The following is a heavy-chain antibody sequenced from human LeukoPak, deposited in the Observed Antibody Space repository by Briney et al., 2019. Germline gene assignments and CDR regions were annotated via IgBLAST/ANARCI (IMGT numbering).Heavy chain of an antibody. V-gene: IGHV3-7*01. CDR2: IKQDGSEK. CDR1: GFTFSDYW. CDR3: ARKGLPDF. J-gene: IGHJ4*02. Sequence: GGSLRLSCAASGFTFSDYWMAWVRQAPGKGLEWMANIKQDGSEKYYVDSVKGRFTISRDNAKNSLYLQMNSLRAEDTALYYCARKGLPDFWGQGTLVTVSS.